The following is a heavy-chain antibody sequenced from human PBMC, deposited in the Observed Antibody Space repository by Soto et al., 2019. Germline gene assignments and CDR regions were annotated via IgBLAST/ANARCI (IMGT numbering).Heavy chain of an antibody. Sequence: EGQVLESGGGLVQPGGSLRLTCVASGFTLSNFGMSWVRQAPGKGLEWVSFVSGTGGSTYYIDSVKGRFTISRDSSTNTVRLQMNSLRAEDTAVYYCATSNYGERDGGQGALVTVSS. CDR2: VSGTGGST. J-gene: IGHJ4*02. CDR1: GFTLSNFG. CDR3: ATSNYGERD. V-gene: IGHV3-23*01. D-gene: IGHD4-17*01.